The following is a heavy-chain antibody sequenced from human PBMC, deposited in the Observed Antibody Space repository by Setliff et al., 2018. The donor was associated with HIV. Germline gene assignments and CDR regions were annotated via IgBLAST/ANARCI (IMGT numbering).Heavy chain of an antibody. CDR1: GYTCTNYY. CDR3: TRSSSDWIQVRFDP. J-gene: IGHJ5*02. CDR2: ITPNGGSA. D-gene: IGHD6-19*01. V-gene: IGHV1-46*01. Sequence: GASVKVSCKTSGYTCTNYYVHWVRQAPGQGLEWMGVITPNGGSANYAQKFQGRVTMTSDTSTSTVYMELRNLRSDDTALYFCTRSSSDWIQVRFDPWGQGTLVTVSS.